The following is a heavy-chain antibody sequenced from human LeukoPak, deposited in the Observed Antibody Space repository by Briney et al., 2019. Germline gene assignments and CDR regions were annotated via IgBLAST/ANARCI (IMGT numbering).Heavy chain of an antibody. D-gene: IGHD2-2*01. CDR3: ARIVGYCSSNICFDY. V-gene: IGHV1-2*02. CDR1: GYTFTGYY. Sequence: GASVKVSCKASGYTFTGYYIHWLRQAPGQGLEWMAWINLNSGDTNYAQKFQGRVTLTRDTSISTAYMELSRLRSDDTAVYYCARIVGYCSSNICFDYWGQGTLVTVSS. J-gene: IGHJ4*02. CDR2: INLNSGDT.